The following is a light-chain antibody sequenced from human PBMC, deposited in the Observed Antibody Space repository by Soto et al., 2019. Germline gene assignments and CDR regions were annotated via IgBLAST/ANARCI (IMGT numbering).Light chain of an antibody. J-gene: IGLJ2*01. Sequence: QSALTQPASVSGSLGQSITISCTGTSSDVGSYNLVSWYQQHPGKAPKLMIYEGSKRPSGVSNRFSGSKSGNTASLTISGLQAEDEADYCCCSYAGSSTSVVFGGGTKVTVL. CDR3: CSYAGSSTSVV. CDR2: EGS. CDR1: SSDVGSYNL. V-gene: IGLV2-23*01.